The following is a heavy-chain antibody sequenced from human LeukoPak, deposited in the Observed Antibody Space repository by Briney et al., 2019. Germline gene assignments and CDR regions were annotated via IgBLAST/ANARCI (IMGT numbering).Heavy chain of an antibody. CDR2: ITGGGDTT. V-gene: IGHV3-23*01. D-gene: IGHD3-16*02. CDR1: GFTFSSYA. CDR3: ARGSNYDYVWGSYPPLEERWFDP. Sequence: PGGSLRLSCAASGFTFSSYAMTWVRQAPGKGLEWVSAITGGGDTTYYADSVKGRFTISRDNSKNTLYLQMNSLRAEDTAVYYCARGSNYDYVWGSYPPLEERWFDPWGQGTLVTVSS. J-gene: IGHJ5*02.